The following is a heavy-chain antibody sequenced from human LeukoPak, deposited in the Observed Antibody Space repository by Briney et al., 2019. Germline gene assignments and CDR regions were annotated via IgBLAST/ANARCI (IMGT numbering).Heavy chain of an antibody. J-gene: IGHJ3*02. Sequence: AGGSLRLSCAASGFTFSSYGMHWVRQAPGKGLEWVAVISYDGSNKYYADSVKGRFTISRDNSKNTLYLQMNSLRAEDTAVYYCANGGILTGYYPGAFAIWGQGTMVTVSS. D-gene: IGHD3-9*01. CDR3: ANGGILTGYYPGAFAI. CDR1: GFTFSSYG. CDR2: ISYDGSNK. V-gene: IGHV3-30*18.